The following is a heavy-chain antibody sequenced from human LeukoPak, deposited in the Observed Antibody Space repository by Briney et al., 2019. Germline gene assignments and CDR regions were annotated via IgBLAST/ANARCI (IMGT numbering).Heavy chain of an antibody. CDR3: AREGGGCSSTSCYDYYMDV. CDR2: IIPILGIA. V-gene: IGHV1-69*16. CDR1: GGTFSSYT. J-gene: IGHJ6*03. D-gene: IGHD2-2*01. Sequence: SVKVSCKASGGTFSSYTISWVRQAPGQGLEWMGRIIPILGIANYAQKFQGRVTITTDESTSTAYMELSSLRSEDTAVYYCAREGGGCSSTSCYDYYMDVWGKGTTVTVSS.